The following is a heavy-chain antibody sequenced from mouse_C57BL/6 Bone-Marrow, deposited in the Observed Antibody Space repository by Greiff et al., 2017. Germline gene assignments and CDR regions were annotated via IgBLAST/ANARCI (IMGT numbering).Heavy chain of an antibody. V-gene: IGHV14-4*01. Sequence: VQLQQSGAELVRPGASVTLSCTASGFNIKDDYMHWVKQRPEQGLEWIGWIDPENGDTEYASKFQGQATITADTSSNTAYLQLSSLTSEDTAVYYCTTATVVPYWYFDVWGTGTTVTVSS. D-gene: IGHD1-1*01. CDR3: TTATVVPYWYFDV. CDR1: GFNIKDDY. J-gene: IGHJ1*03. CDR2: IDPENGDT.